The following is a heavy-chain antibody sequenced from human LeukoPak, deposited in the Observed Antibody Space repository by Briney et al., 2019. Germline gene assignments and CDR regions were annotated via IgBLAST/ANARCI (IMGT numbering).Heavy chain of an antibody. CDR2: IKQDGSEK. D-gene: IGHD1-26*01. Sequence: PGGSLRLSCAASGIRFSSYWMSWVRQAPGKGLEWVANIKQDGSEKNYVDSVKGRFTISRDNAKNSLYLQMSSLRAEDTAVYYCARDPFSGSYGEGYWGQGTLVTVSS. V-gene: IGHV3-7*01. CDR1: GIRFSSYW. J-gene: IGHJ4*02. CDR3: ARDPFSGSYGEGY.